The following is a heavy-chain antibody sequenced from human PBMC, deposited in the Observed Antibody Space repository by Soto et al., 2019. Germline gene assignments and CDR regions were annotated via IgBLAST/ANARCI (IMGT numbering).Heavy chain of an antibody. J-gene: IGHJ6*03. D-gene: IGHD3-3*01. CDR2: MNPNSGNT. Sequence: TGQGLEWMGWMNPNSGNTGYAQKFQGRVTMTRNTPISTAYVELSSLRSEDTAVYYCARGPKSYYDFWSGYYTRQYYYYYYMDVWGKGTTVTVSS. V-gene: IGHV1-8*01. CDR3: ARGPKSYYDFWSGYYTRQYYYYYYMDV.